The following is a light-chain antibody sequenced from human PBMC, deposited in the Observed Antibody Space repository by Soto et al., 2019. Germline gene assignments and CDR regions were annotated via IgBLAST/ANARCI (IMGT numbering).Light chain of an antibody. Sequence: QSALTQPASVSGFPGQSITISCTGTSSDVGGYKYVSWYQQHPGKAPKLMIYDVSNRPSGVSNRFSGSKSGNTASLTISGLQAEDEADYYCSSYTRSSTLVFGGGTKVTVL. CDR1: SSDVGGYKY. CDR2: DVS. CDR3: SSYTRSSTLV. V-gene: IGLV2-14*01. J-gene: IGLJ2*01.